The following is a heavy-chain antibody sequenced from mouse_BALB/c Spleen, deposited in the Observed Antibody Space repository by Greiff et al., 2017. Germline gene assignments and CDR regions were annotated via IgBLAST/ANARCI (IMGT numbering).Heavy chain of an antibody. V-gene: IGHV3-2*02. CDR1: GYSITSDYA. Sequence: EVQLQESGPGLVKPSQSLSLTCTVTGYSITSDYAWNWIRQFPGNKLEWMGYISYSGSTSYNPSLKSRISITRDTSKNQFFLQLNSVTTEDTATYYCAREKNYYGPFAYWGQGTLVTVSA. J-gene: IGHJ3*01. CDR2: ISYSGST. D-gene: IGHD1-1*01. CDR3: AREKNYYGPFAY.